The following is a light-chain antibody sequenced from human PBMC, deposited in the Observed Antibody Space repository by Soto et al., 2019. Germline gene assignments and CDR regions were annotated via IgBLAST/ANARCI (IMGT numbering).Light chain of an antibody. CDR3: QTWGTGIQV. V-gene: IGLV4-69*01. J-gene: IGLJ3*02. Sequence: QPVLTQSPSASASLGASGKLTCTLNSGHSSYAIAWHQQQPEKGPRYLMKLNSDGSHSKGDGIPDRFSGSSSGAERYLTISSLQSEDEADYYCQTWGTGIQVFGGGTKLTVL. CDR1: SGHSSYA. CDR2: LNSDGSH.